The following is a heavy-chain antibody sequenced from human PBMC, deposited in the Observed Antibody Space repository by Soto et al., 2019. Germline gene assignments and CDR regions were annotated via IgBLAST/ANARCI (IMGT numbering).Heavy chain of an antibody. D-gene: IGHD6-19*01. V-gene: IGHV3-43*01. J-gene: IGHJ6*02. CDR3: AKDIVSGWSPYYYYYGMYF. CDR2: ISWDGGST. Sequence: PGGSLRLSCAASGFTFDDYTMHWVRQAPGKGLEWVSLISWDGGSTYYADSVKGRFTISRDNSKNSLYLQMNSLRTEDTALYYCAKDIVSGWSPYYYYYGMYFWGQGTTVTVSS. CDR1: GFTFDDYT.